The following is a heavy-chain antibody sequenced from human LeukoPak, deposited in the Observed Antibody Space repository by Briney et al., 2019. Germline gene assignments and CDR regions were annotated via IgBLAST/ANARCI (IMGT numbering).Heavy chain of an antibody. Sequence: ASVTVSCKASGGTFSSYAISWVRQAPGQGLEWMGGIIPIFGTANYAQKFQGRVTITADESTSTAYMELSSLRSEDTAVYYCARVLYGDYRGLYYYGMDVWGQGTTVTVSS. CDR1: GGTFSSYA. V-gene: IGHV1-69*13. CDR2: IIPIFGTA. D-gene: IGHD4-17*01. J-gene: IGHJ6*02. CDR3: ARVLYGDYRGLYYYGMDV.